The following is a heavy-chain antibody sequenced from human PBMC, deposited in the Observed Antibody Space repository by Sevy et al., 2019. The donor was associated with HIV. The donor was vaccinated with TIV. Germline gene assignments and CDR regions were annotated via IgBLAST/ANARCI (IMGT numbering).Heavy chain of an antibody. V-gene: IGHV3-23*01. J-gene: IGHJ4*02. D-gene: IGHD3-10*01. CDR2: ISCSGGST. Sequence: GGSLRLSCAASGFTFSSYAMSWVRQAPGKGLEWVSAISCSGGSTYYADSVKGRFTISRDNSKNTLYLQMNSLRAEDTAVYYCAKEVVKYYYGSGSTFDYWGQGTLVTVSS. CDR3: AKEVVKYYYGSGSTFDY. CDR1: GFTFSSYA.